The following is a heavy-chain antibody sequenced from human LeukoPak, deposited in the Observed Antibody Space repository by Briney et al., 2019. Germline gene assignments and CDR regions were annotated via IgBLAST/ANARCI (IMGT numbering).Heavy chain of an antibody. CDR1: GFTFSSYG. J-gene: IGHJ6*02. V-gene: IGHV3-30*02. CDR2: IRYDGSNK. D-gene: IGHD2/OR15-2a*01. Sequence: GGSLRLSCAASGFTFSSYGMHWVRQAPGKGLEWVAFIRYDGSNKYYADSVKGRFTISRDNSKNTLYLQMNSLRAEDTAVYYCAKDLYPDYFNYGMGVWGQGTTVTVSS. CDR3: AKDLYPDYFNYGMGV.